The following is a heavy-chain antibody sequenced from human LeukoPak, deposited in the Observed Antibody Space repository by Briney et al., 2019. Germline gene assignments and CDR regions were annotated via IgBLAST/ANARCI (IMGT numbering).Heavy chain of an antibody. J-gene: IGHJ5*02. D-gene: IGHD2-15*01. CDR1: GFTVSSNY. Sequence: PGGSLRLSCAASGFTVSSNYMSWVRQAPGKGLEWVSVIYSCGSTYYADSVKGRFTIPRDNSKNTLYLQMNSLRAEDTAVYYCARGGSGGSCYLPPGWFDPWGQGTLVTVSS. CDR3: ARGGSGGSCYLPPGWFDP. CDR2: IYSCGST. V-gene: IGHV3-66*03.